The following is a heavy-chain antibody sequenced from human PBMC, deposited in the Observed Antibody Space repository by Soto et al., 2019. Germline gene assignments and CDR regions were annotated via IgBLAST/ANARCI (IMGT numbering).Heavy chain of an antibody. J-gene: IGHJ3*02. D-gene: IGHD3-22*01. Sequence: QVQLVQSGAEVKKPGSSVKVSCKASGGTFSSYAISWVRQAPGQGLEWMGGIIPIFGTAHYAQKFQCTVTIPGGETTSTVYTELGSLRSEDTPVYSGARSRVKYSYDRRASRIWAQG. CDR1: GGTFSSYA. V-gene: IGHV1-69*01. CDR3: ARSRVKYSYDRRASRI. CDR2: IIPIFGTA.